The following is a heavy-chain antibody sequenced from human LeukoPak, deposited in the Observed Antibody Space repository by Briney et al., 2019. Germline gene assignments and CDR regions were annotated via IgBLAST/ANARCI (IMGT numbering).Heavy chain of an antibody. Sequence: GASVKVSCKASGYTFTSYGISWVRQAPGQGLEWMGWISAYNGNTNYAQKLQGRVTMTTDTSTSTAYMELRSLRSDDTAVYYCARLAGYDYVWGSYAASYWGQGTLVTVSS. CDR1: GYTFTSYG. J-gene: IGHJ4*02. D-gene: IGHD3-16*01. CDR2: ISAYNGNT. CDR3: ARLAGYDYVWGSYAASY. V-gene: IGHV1-18*01.